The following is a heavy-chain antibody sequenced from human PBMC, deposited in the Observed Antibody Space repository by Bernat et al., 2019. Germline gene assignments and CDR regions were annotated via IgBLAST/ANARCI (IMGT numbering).Heavy chain of an antibody. CDR2: ISGSGGNT. J-gene: IGHJ3*02. Sequence: EVQLLESGGGLVQPGGSLRLSCAASGFTFSSYAMNWVRQAPGKGLEWVSAISGSGGNTYYADSVKGRFTISRDNSKNTLYLQMNSLRADDTAVYYCAKSRRGSGEVFDIWGQGTMVTVSS. V-gene: IGHV3-23*01. CDR3: AKSRRGSGEVFDI. CDR1: GFTFSSYA. D-gene: IGHD3-10*01.